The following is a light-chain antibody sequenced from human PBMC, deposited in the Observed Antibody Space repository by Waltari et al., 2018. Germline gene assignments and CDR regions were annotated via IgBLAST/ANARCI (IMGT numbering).Light chain of an antibody. V-gene: IGLV2-8*01. CDR3: SSHAGSNNFV. Sequence: QSALTQPPSASGSPGQSVTISCTGTRGDVGDNNFVSLYQQHPGKAPQLIIYEVTERPSGVPDRFSGSKSGNTASLTVSGLQAEDEADYFCSSHAGSNNFVFGSGTKVSVL. CDR1: RGDVGDNNF. J-gene: IGLJ1*01. CDR2: EVT.